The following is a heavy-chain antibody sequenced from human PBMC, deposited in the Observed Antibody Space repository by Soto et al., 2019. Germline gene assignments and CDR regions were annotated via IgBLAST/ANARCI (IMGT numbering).Heavy chain of an antibody. Sequence: QVRLEESGGGVVQPGRSLRLSCAASGFTVRSYVMHWVRQTPGKGLEWVALTWIDGSEEYYADSVNGRFTISRDNSKNTLYLQMNSLGAEDTAVYFCARDSRGSGTFDYWGQGTLVPVSS. CDR3: ARDSRGSGTFDY. D-gene: IGHD3-10*01. J-gene: IGHJ4*02. CDR1: GFTVRSYV. CDR2: TWIDGSEE. V-gene: IGHV3-33*03.